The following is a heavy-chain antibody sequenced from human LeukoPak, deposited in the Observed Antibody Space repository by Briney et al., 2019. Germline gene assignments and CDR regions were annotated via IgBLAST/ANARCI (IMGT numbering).Heavy chain of an antibody. CDR1: GFIFSVYG. Sequence: GGSLRLSCAASGFIFSVYGMHWVRQAPGKGLEWVALMAADGSNIYYADSVKGRFTISRDNSKNTVYLEMNSLRPEDTAVYYCAKAAVYSNRWTPFDDWGQGTLVTVSS. CDR2: MAADGSNI. D-gene: IGHD6-13*01. V-gene: IGHV3-30*18. CDR3: AKAAVYSNRWTPFDD. J-gene: IGHJ4*02.